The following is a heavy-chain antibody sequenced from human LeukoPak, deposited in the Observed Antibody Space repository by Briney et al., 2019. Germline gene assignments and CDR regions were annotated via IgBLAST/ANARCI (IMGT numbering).Heavy chain of an antibody. Sequence: GGSLRLSCAASGFTFSSYAMSWVRQAPGQGLEWVSAISGSGGSTYYADSVKGRFTISRDNSKNTLYLQMNSLRAEDTAVYYCAKDLGYCSGGSCYGMDYWGQGTLVTVSS. CDR2: ISGSGGST. CDR1: GFTFSSYA. D-gene: IGHD2-15*01. J-gene: IGHJ4*02. V-gene: IGHV3-23*01. CDR3: AKDLGYCSGGSCYGMDY.